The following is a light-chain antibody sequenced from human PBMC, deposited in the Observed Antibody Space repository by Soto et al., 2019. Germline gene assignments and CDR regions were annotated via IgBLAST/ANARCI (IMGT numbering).Light chain of an antibody. CDR2: AAS. V-gene: IGKV3-15*01. Sequence: IVMTQSPATLSVSPGERATLSCMASQSISSNLAWYQQRPGQAPRLLIYAASTRATGIPARFSGSGSGTEFTLTISSLQSEDFAVYYCQQYNNWPPLTFGGGTKVDIK. CDR1: QSISSN. J-gene: IGKJ4*01. CDR3: QQYNNWPPLT.